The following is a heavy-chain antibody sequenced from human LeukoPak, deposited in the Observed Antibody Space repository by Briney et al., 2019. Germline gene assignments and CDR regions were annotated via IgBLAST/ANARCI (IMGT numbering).Heavy chain of an antibody. Sequence: GGSPRLSCAASGFTFDDYTMHWVRQAPGKGLEWVSLISWDGGSTYYADSVKGRFTISRDNSKNSLYLQMNSLRTEDTALYYCAKGMDTAMVPNYYYYMDVWGKGTTVTVSS. CDR2: ISWDGGST. CDR1: GFTFDDYT. J-gene: IGHJ6*03. D-gene: IGHD5-18*01. CDR3: AKGMDTAMVPNYYYYMDV. V-gene: IGHV3-43*01.